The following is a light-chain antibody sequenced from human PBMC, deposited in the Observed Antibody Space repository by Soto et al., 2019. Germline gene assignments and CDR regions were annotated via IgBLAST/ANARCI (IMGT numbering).Light chain of an antibody. Sequence: EIVLTQSPGTLSLSLGERAALSCRASQGVTSNYLAWYQQKPGQAPSLVIYGAYSRAAGVPDRFSGRGSGTDFTLTISRLEPEDFAVYYCQQYSTSVRTFGQGTKVEV. CDR3: QQYSTSVRT. CDR1: QGVTSNY. J-gene: IGKJ1*01. V-gene: IGKV3-20*01. CDR2: GAY.